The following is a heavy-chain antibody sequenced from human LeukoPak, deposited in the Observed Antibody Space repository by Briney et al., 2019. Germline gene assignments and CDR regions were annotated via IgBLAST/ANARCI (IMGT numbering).Heavy chain of an antibody. D-gene: IGHD4-23*01. V-gene: IGHV3-9*01. CDR2: ISWNSGSI. Sequence: GGSLRLSCAASGFTFDDYAMHWVRQAPGKGLEWVSGISWNSGSIDYADSVKGRFTISRDNAKNSLYLQMNSLRAEDTAVYYCAKDDSYGGNSTFDYWGQGTLVTVSS. CDR1: GFTFDDYA. CDR3: AKDDSYGGNSTFDY. J-gene: IGHJ4*02.